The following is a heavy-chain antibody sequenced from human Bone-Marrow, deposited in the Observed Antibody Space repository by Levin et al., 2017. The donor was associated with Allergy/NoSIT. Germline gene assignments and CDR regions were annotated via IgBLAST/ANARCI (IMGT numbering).Heavy chain of an antibody. J-gene: IGHJ4*02. Sequence: ASVKVSCKASGYTFTGYYMHWVRQAPGQGLEWMGWINPNSGGTNYAQKFQGRVTMTRDTSISTAYMELSRLRSDDTAVYYCAREVVAVAVPFGYWGQGTLVTVSS. V-gene: IGHV1-2*02. CDR2: INPNSGGT. CDR3: AREVVAVAVPFGY. D-gene: IGHD6-19*01. CDR1: GYTFTGYY.